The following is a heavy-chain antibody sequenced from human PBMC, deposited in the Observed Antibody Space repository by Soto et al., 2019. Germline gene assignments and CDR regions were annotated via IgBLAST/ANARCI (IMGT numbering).Heavy chain of an antibody. D-gene: IGHD6-13*01. CDR3: AKVLSELVPRYFDT. CDR1: GYTFTTYD. V-gene: IGHV1-46*01. Sequence: QVQLVQSGAEVKKPGASVRVSCKASGYTFTTYDIHWVRQAPGLGLEWMGIITPGGGITSYAQKFKGRITMTRDKSTSTVYMELSSLRSEDTAIYYCAKVLSELVPRYFDTWGQGTLVTVSS. J-gene: IGHJ4*02. CDR2: ITPGGGIT.